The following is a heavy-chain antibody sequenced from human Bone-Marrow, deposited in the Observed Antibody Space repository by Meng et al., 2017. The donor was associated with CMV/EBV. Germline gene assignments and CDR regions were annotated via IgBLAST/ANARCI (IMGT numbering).Heavy chain of an antibody. CDR2: INSDGSST. V-gene: IGHV3-74*01. CDR3: ARERTTAVNDAFDI. CDR1: GFTFSSYW. Sequence: GGSLRLSCAASGFTFSSYWMHWVRQAPGKGLVWVSRINSDGSSTSYADSVKGRFTISRDNAKNTPYLQMNSLRAEDTAVYYCARERTTAVNDAFDIWGQGTMVTVSS. D-gene: IGHD1-7*01. J-gene: IGHJ3*02.